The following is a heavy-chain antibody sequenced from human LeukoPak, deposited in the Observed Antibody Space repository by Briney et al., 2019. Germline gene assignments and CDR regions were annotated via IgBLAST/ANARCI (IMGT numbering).Heavy chain of an antibody. V-gene: IGHV3-48*02. J-gene: IGHJ4*02. D-gene: IGHD1-26*01. CDR2: ISGSSSTI. Sequence: GGSLRLSCAASGFTFSSYSLNWVRQAPGKGLEWVAYISGSSSTIYYADSVKGRFTISRDSAKNVLYLQMNSLRDEDTALFYCVREVKDTTGYYFDYWGQGTLVTVSS. CDR1: GFTFSSYS. CDR3: VREVKDTTGYYFDY.